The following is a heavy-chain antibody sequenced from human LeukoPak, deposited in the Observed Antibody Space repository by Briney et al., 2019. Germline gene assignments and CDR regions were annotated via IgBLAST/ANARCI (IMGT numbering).Heavy chain of an antibody. CDR2: INANSGDT. CDR1: GYTFTGYY. V-gene: IGHV1-2*02. Sequence: ASVKVSCKASGYTFTGYYMHWVRQAPGQGLEWMGWINANSGDTNYAQKFQGRITMTRDTSISAVYMELSGLTSDDTAVYYCASRLQNYYDSSGYYVDAFDIWGQGTMVTVSS. CDR3: ASRLQNYYDSSGYYVDAFDI. D-gene: IGHD3-22*01. J-gene: IGHJ3*02.